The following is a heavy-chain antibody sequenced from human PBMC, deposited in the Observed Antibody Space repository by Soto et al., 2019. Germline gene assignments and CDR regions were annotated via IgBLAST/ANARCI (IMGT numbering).Heavy chain of an antibody. D-gene: IGHD1-26*01. V-gene: IGHV2-26*01. J-gene: IGHJ4*02. CDR3: AHVRQWDGAHSYDY. CDR1: GFSPRASKVG. Sequence: QVTLKESGPVLVKPTETLTLTCAVSGFSPRASKVGGSWIRQPPGKALEWLAHIFWNGEKAYRTSLERSLTISKDPSKDQVVLTITNMAPVDTATYFGAHVRQWDGAHSYDYGGRGTLVTVSS. CDR2: IFWNGEK.